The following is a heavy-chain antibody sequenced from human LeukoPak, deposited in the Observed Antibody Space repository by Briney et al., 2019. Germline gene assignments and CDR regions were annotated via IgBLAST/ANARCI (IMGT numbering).Heavy chain of an antibody. J-gene: IGHJ4*02. Sequence: GGSLRLSCAASGFTFSSYGTHWVRQAPGKGLEWVAFIRYDGSNKYYADSVKGRFTISRDNSKNTLYLQMNSLRAEDTAVYYCAKDLKYSSSTSCYRYFDYWGQGTLVTVSS. V-gene: IGHV3-30*02. D-gene: IGHD2-2*02. CDR1: GFTFSSYG. CDR3: AKDLKYSSSTSCYRYFDY. CDR2: IRYDGSNK.